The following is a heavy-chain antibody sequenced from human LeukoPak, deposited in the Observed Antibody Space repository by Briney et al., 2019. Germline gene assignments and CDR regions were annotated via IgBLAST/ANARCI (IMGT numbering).Heavy chain of an antibody. J-gene: IGHJ4*02. D-gene: IGHD6-13*01. V-gene: IGHV4-39*07. Sequence: ASETLSLTCTVSGGSVSSSTYYWAWIRQPPGKGLEWIGSTSYSGSTYYNPSLKSRVTISVDTSKNQFSLKLSSVTAADTAVYYCARGIAAAGPRYYFDYWGQGTLVTVSS. CDR2: TSYSGST. CDR1: GGSVSSSTYY. CDR3: ARGIAAAGPRYYFDY.